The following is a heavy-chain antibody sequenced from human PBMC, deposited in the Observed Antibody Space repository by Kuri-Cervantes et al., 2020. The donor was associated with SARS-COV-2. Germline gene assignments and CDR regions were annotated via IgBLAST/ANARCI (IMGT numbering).Heavy chain of an antibody. Sequence: GESLKISCAASGFTFSSYSMNWVRQAPGKGLEWVSSISSSSSYIYYADSVKGRFTISRDNAKNSLYLQMNSLRAEDTAVYYCARNPGAYGGFDPWGQGTLVTVSS. D-gene: IGHD4-23*01. V-gene: IGHV3-21*01. CDR1: GFTFSSYS. CDR3: ARNPGAYGGFDP. CDR2: ISSSSSYI. J-gene: IGHJ5*02.